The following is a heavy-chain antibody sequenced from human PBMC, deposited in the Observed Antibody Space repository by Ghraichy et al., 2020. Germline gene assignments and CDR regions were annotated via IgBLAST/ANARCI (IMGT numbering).Heavy chain of an antibody. CDR2: IYQSGTT. CDR3: AGGRDMRFKFDP. Sequence: SETLSLTCSVSAASVGSASHYWSWLRQVPGKAPEWIGYIYQSGTTFYKASLKSRLNISLDRSKNEFSLTLRSMTVADTAVYYCAGGRDMRFKFDPWGQGTLVIVSS. D-gene: IGHD3-3*01. CDR1: AASVGSASHY. J-gene: IGHJ5*02. V-gene: IGHV4-31*02.